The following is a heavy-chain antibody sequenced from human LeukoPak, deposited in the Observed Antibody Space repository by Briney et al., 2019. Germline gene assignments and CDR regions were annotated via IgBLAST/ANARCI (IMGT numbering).Heavy chain of an antibody. Sequence: ASVKVSCTASGYTFTSYGISWVRQAPGQGLEWMGWISAYNGNTNYAQKLQGRVTMTTDTSTSTAYMELRSLRSDDTAVYYCARVSITIFGVVQYYYYYYMDVWGKGTTVTVSS. D-gene: IGHD3-3*01. CDR2: ISAYNGNT. CDR3: ARVSITIFGVVQYYYYYYMDV. V-gene: IGHV1-18*01. CDR1: GYTFTSYG. J-gene: IGHJ6*03.